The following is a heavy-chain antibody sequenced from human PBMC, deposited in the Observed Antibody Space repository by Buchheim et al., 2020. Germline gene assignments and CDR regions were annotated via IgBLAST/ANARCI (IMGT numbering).Heavy chain of an antibody. V-gene: IGHV3-33*01. D-gene: IGHD2-15*01. CDR2: IWYDGSNK. CDR1: GFTFSSYG. Sequence: QVQLVESGGGVVQPGRSLRLSCAASGFTFSSYGMHWVRQAPGKGLEWVAVIWYDGSNKYYADSVKGRFTISRDNSKNTLYLQMNSLRAEDTAVYYCARDPSIVVVGPLYWDYWGQGTL. CDR3: ARDPSIVVVGPLYWDY. J-gene: IGHJ4*02.